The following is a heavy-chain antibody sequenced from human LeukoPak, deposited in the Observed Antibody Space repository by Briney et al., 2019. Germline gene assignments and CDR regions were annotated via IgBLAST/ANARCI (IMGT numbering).Heavy chain of an antibody. V-gene: IGHV3-48*01. D-gene: IGHD3-10*01. Sequence: GGSLRLSCAASGIPFWRHAMNWVRQAPGKGLEWVSGIYGASTATYYADSVKGRFTISRDNAKNSLYLQMNSLRAEDTAVYYCAREGGSGSLDYWGQGTLVTVSS. CDR1: GIPFWRHA. CDR2: IYGASTAT. J-gene: IGHJ4*02. CDR3: AREGGSGSLDY.